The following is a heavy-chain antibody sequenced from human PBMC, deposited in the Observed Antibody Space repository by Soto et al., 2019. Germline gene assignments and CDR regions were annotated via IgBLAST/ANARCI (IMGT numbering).Heavy chain of an antibody. D-gene: IGHD6-6*01. Sequence: QILLQQWGAGLLKASETLSLTCAVYGVSVSDYYWSWIRQPPGKGLEWIGEINHSGSTNYNPSLKSRVTISVDTSKNQFSLKLSSVTAADTAVYYCARTSRFDYWGQGTLVTVSS. CDR2: INHSGST. CDR1: GVSVSDYY. CDR3: ARTSRFDY. J-gene: IGHJ4*02. V-gene: IGHV4-34*01.